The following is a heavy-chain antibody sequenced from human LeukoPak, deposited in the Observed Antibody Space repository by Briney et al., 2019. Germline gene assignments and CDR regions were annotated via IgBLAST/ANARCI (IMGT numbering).Heavy chain of an antibody. D-gene: IGHD6-13*01. CDR3: ATGIAAAGAYPDY. J-gene: IGHJ4*02. CDR1: GYTLTELS. V-gene: IGHV1-24*01. Sequence: ASVKVSCKVSGYTLTELSMHWVRQAPGKGLEWMGGFDPEDGETIYAQKFQGRVTMTEDTSTDTAYVELSSLRSEDTAVYYCATGIAAAGAYPDYWGQGTLVTVSS. CDR2: FDPEDGET.